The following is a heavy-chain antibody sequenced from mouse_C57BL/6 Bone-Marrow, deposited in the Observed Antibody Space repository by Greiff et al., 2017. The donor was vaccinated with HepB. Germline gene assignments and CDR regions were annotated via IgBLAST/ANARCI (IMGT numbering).Heavy chain of an antibody. CDR2: IDPEDGET. D-gene: IGHD2-2*01. V-gene: IGHV14-2*01. Sequence: VQLQQSGAELVKPGASVKLSCTASGFNIKDYYMHWVKQRTEQGLEWIGRIDPEDGETKYAPKFQGKATITADTPSNTAYLQLSSLTSEDTAVYYCATVPIYYGYDEECYYAMDYWGQGTSVTVSS. CDR3: ATVPIYYGYDEECYYAMDY. J-gene: IGHJ4*01. CDR1: GFNIKDYY.